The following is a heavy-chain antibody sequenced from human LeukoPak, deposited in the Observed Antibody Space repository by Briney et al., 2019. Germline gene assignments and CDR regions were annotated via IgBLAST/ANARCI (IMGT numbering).Heavy chain of an antibody. CDR3: ARGFGTGSYYNGTVERVFDY. D-gene: IGHD3-10*01. CDR1: GYTFTRYY. V-gene: IGHV1-2*04. J-gene: IGHJ4*02. Sequence: SVRVSCEASGYTFTRYYMHWVRQAPGQGLEWMGGINPNSGGTNYAQKCQGWVTMTRDTSISTANTALSRLRTHDTAVYYCARGFGTGSYYNGTVERVFDYWGQETLVTVSS. CDR2: INPNSGGT.